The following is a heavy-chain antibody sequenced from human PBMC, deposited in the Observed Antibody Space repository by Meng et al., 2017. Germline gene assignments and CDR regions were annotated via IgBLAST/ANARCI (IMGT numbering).Heavy chain of an antibody. Sequence: QVQSQHGGVGLLEPSETLSLTCVVAGGSFSDYYWSWIRQPAGKGLEWIGEINHSGSTNYNPSLESRATISVDTSQNNLSLKLSSVTAADSAVYYCARGPTTMAHDFDYWGQGTLVTVSS. V-gene: IGHV4-34*01. CDR3: ARGPTTMAHDFDY. CDR1: GGSFSDYY. J-gene: IGHJ4*02. CDR2: INHSGST. D-gene: IGHD4-11*01.